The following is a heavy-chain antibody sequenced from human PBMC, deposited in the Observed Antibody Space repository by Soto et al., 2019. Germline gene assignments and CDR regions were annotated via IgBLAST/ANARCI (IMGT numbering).Heavy chain of an antibody. V-gene: IGHV3-7*01. CDR1: GFTFSSYW. D-gene: IGHD3-22*01. CDR3: ARDPGYYYDSSGYYDR. J-gene: IGHJ4*02. Sequence: EVQLVESGGGLVQPGGSLRLSCAASGFTFSSYWMSWVRQAPGKGLEWVANIKQDGSEKYYVDSVKGRFTISRDNAKNSLYLQMNSLRAEDTAVYYCARDPGYYYDSSGYYDRWGQGTLVTVSS. CDR2: IKQDGSEK.